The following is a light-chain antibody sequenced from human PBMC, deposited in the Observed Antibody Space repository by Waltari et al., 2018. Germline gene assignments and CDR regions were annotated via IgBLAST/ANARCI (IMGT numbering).Light chain of an antibody. CDR3: QQYDGEVVT. CDR2: GTS. CDR1: IS. Sequence: ISLTWYQQKLGQAPRLLIYGTSSRATAIPDRFSGSGSGTDFTLTISRLEPEDSAVYYCQQYDGEVVTFGGGTKVEI. V-gene: IGKV3-20*01. J-gene: IGKJ4*01.